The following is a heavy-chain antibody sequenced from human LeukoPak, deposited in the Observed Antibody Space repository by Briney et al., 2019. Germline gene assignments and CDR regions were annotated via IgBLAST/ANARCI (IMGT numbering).Heavy chain of an antibody. CDR1: GGSISSTDFY. CDR2: IFYSGST. CDR3: ARYYSGSGSYLRVVDY. J-gene: IGHJ4*02. Sequence: SQTLSLTCTVSGGSISSTDFYWSWIRQPPGKGLEWIGYIFYSGSTSYNPSLQSRVTISVNTSKNQSSLTLSSVTAADTAVYYCARYYSGSGSYLRVVDYWGQGTLVTVSS. D-gene: IGHD3-10*01. V-gene: IGHV4-30-4*01.